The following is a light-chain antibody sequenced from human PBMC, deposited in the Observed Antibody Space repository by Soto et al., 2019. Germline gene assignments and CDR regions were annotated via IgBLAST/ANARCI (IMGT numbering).Light chain of an antibody. CDR3: QQYIRWPLT. CDR1: QSVSSSY. CDR2: GAS. Sequence: EIVFTKCPGTLSLSPGERARLSCRASQSVSSSYLAWYQQKPGQAPRLLIYGASTRATGTPARFSGSGSGTEFTLTISSLQSEDFAVYYCQQYIRWPLTFGGGTKVDI. J-gene: IGKJ4*01. V-gene: IGKV3-15*01.